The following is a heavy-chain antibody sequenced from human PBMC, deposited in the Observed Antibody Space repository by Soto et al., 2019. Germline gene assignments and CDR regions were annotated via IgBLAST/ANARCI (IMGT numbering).Heavy chain of an antibody. CDR2: IWYDGSNK. V-gene: IGHV3-33*01. D-gene: IGHD6-19*01. CDR1: GFTFSSYG. J-gene: IGHJ5*02. Sequence: PGGSLRLSCAASGFTFSSYGMHWVRQAPGKGLEWVAVIWYDGSNKYYADSVKGRFTISRDNSKNTLYLQMNSLRAEDTTVYYCARGVAENSPTWFDPWGQGTLVTVSS. CDR3: ARGVAENSPTWFDP.